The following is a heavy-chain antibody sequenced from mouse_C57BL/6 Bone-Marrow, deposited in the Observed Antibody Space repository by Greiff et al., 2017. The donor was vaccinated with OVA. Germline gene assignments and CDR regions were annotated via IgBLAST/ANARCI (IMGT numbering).Heavy chain of an antibody. V-gene: IGHV1-82*01. Sequence: VQLQQSGPELVKPGASVKISCKASGYAFSSSWMNWVKQRPGTGLEWIGRIYPGDGDTNYNGKFKGKATLTADKSSSTAYMQLSSLTSEDSAVYFCARHDYDWYFDVWGTGTTVTVSS. CDR2: IYPGDGDT. D-gene: IGHD2-4*01. CDR1: GYAFSSSW. J-gene: IGHJ1*03. CDR3: ARHDYDWYFDV.